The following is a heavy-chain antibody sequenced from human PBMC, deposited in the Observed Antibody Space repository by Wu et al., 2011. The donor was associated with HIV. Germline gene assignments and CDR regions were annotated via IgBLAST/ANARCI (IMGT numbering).Heavy chain of an antibody. CDR3: ARHQPFDY. CDR1: GYSFTNYW. D-gene: IGHD1-14*01. J-gene: IGHJ4*02. V-gene: IGHV5-51*01. CDR2: IYPDDSDT. Sequence: KISCKASGYSFTNYWIGWVRQMPGKAWSDGVIYPDDSDTRYSPSFQGQVTISVDKSISTVYLQWSSLKASDTAMYYCARHQPFDYWGQGTLVTVSS.